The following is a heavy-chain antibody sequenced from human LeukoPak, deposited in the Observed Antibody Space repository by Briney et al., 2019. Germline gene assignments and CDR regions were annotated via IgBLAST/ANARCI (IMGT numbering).Heavy chain of an antibody. CDR1: GFTFSSYA. D-gene: IGHD3-10*01. V-gene: IGHV3-23*01. J-gene: IGHJ5*02. CDR3: AKSPHQYGSGSYQNWFDP. Sequence: SGGSLRLSCAASGFTFSSYAMSWVRQAPGKGLEWVSAISGSGGSTYYADSVKGRFTISRDNSKNTLYLQMNGLRAEDTAVYYCAKSPHQYGSGSYQNWFDPWGQGTLGTVSS. CDR2: ISGSGGST.